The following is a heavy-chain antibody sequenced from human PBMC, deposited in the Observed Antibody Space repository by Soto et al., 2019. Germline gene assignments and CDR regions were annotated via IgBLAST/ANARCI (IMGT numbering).Heavy chain of an antibody. CDR2: FDPEDGET. D-gene: IGHD2-2*01. J-gene: IGHJ5*02. CDR3: ATLVVPAAIRGSWFDP. CDR1: GYTLTELS. Sequence: GASVKVSCKVSGYTLTELSMHWVRRAPGKGLEWMGGFDPEDGETIYAQKFQGRVTMTEDTSTDTAYMELSSLRSGDTAVYYCATLVVPAAIRGSWFDPWGQGTLVTVSS. V-gene: IGHV1-24*01.